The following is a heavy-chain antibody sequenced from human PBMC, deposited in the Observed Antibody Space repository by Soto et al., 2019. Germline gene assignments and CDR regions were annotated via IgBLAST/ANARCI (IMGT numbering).Heavy chain of an antibody. D-gene: IGHD3-10*01. J-gene: IGHJ5*02. Sequence: XGPQRVNTRQAFTLRCAVAGFSISTSGMGGGGSGQPPGKALEWLAGIDWDDKKRDSRSLKRGLTISKEGSKNRVVLTMTNMDPVDTATYYCAQTYYYGSNWFDPWGQGTLVTVS. V-gene: IGHV2-5*02. CDR3: AQTYYYGSNWFDP. CDR2: IDWDDKK. CDR1: GFSISTSGMG.